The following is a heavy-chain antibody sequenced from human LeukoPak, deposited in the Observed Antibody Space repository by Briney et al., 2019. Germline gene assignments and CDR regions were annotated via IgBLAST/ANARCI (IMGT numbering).Heavy chain of an antibody. J-gene: IGHJ4*02. Sequence: SETLSLTCAVYGGSFSGYYWSWIRQPPGKGLELIGEINHSGSTNYNPSLKSRVTISVDTSKNQFSLKLSSVTAADTAVYYCARAEDIVVVPAAKKGAYDYWGQGTLVTVSS. CDR2: INHSGST. V-gene: IGHV4-34*01. CDR3: ARAEDIVVVPAAKKGAYDY. CDR1: GGSFSGYY. D-gene: IGHD2-2*01.